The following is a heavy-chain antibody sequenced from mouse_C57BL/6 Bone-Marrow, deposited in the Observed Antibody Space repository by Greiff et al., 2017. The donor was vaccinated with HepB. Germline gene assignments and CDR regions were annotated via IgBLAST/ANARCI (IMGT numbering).Heavy chain of an antibody. D-gene: IGHD2-3*01. CDR3: ARDGY. V-gene: IGHV1-7*01. CDR1: GYTFTSYW. J-gene: IGHJ2*01. Sequence: VQLQQSGAELAKPGASVKLSCKASGYTFTSYWMHWVKQRPGQGLEWIGYINPSSGYTKYNQKFKDKATLTADKPSSTAYMQLSSLTYEDSAVYYCARDGYWGQGTTLTVSS. CDR2: INPSSGYT.